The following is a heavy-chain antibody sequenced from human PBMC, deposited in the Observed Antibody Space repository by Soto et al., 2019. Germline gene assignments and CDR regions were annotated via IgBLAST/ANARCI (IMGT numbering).Heavy chain of an antibody. Sequence: QVQLVESGGGVVQPGRSLRLSCAASGLTFSSYGMHWVRQAPGKGLEWVAAISDDGSYKYYADSVKGRFTISRDNSKNTLFLQMSGLRAEDTAVYYCAKNGGKFYSSGWYYFDYWGQGTLVTVSS. J-gene: IGHJ4*02. D-gene: IGHD6-19*01. CDR3: AKNGGKFYSSGWYYFDY. CDR1: GLTFSSYG. V-gene: IGHV3-30*18. CDR2: ISDDGSYK.